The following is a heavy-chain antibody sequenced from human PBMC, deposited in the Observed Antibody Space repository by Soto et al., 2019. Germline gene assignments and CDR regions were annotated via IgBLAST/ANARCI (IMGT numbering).Heavy chain of an antibody. V-gene: IGHV4-34*01. CDR2: INHSGST. D-gene: IGHD5-18*01. Sequence: SETLSLTCAVSGGSFSGYYWSWIRQPPGKGLEWIGEINHSGSTNYNPSLKSRVTISVDTSKNQFSLKLSSVTAADTAVYYCARGFRVTPMASYYYYGMDVWGQGTTVT. CDR1: GGSFSGYY. J-gene: IGHJ6*02. CDR3: ARGFRVTPMASYYYYGMDV.